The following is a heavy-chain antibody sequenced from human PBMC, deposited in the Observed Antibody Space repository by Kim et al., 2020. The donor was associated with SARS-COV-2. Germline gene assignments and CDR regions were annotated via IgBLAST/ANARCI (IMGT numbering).Heavy chain of an antibody. CDR3: AKPPNVRYFDWLLGY. D-gene: IGHD3-9*01. J-gene: IGHJ4*02. Sequence: GGSLRLSCAASGFTFSSYGMHWVRQAPGKGLEWVAVISYDGSNKYYADSVKGRFTISRDNSKNTLYLQMNSLRAEDTAVYYCAKPPNVRYFDWLLGYWGQGTLVTVSS. CDR1: GFTFSSYG. CDR2: ISYDGSNK. V-gene: IGHV3-30*18.